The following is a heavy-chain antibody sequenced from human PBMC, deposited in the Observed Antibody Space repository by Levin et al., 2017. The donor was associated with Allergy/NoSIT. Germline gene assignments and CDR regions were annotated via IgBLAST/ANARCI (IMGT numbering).Heavy chain of an antibody. Sequence: SETLSLTCAVSGGSFSDYYWSWIRQPPGKGLEWIGEIHLSGRTNYNPSLKSRVTISADTSKNQSSLRLSSVTAADTAVYYCARIRDGDLPLVAFESWGQGTMVTVSS. CDR3: ARIRDGDLPLVAFES. J-gene: IGHJ3*02. V-gene: IGHV4-34*01. CDR1: GGSFSDYY. D-gene: IGHD5-24*01. CDR2: IHLSGRT.